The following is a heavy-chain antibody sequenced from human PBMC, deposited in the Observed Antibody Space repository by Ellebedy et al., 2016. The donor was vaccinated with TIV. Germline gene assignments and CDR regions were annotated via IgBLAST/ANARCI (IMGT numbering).Heavy chain of an antibody. J-gene: IGHJ6*02. Sequence: GESLKISCAASGFSLSVYAMSWVRQAPGKGLEWVSSISDSGSRTDYADSVKGRFTISRDNSKKMVYLQMNSLRVEDTAVYYCARDDPIATAGLYGMDVWGQGTTVTVSS. CDR1: GFSLSVYA. D-gene: IGHD6-13*01. V-gene: IGHV3-23*01. CDR2: ISDSGSRT. CDR3: ARDDPIATAGLYGMDV.